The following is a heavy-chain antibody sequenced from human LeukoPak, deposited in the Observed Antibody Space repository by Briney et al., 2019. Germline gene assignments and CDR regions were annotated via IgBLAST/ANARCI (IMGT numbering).Heavy chain of an antibody. D-gene: IGHD2-8*01. V-gene: IGHV3-7*01. CDR3: ARGYCTNGVCYPHYYYYGMDV. CDR2: IKQDGSEK. CDR1: GFTFSSYW. Sequence: PGGSLRLSCAASGFTFSSYWMSWVRQAPGKGLEWVANIKQDGSEKYYVDSVKGRFTISRDNAKNSLYLQMNSLRAEDTAVYYCARGYCTNGVCYPHYYYYGMDVWGQGTTVTVSS. J-gene: IGHJ6*02.